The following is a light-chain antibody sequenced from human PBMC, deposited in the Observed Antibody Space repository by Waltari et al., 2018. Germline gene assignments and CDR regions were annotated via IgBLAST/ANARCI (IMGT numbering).Light chain of an antibody. Sequence: IQVTQSPSTLSASVGDRVTITCRASQSIVVLLAWYQQKPAIAPTLLIYKASYLESGVPSRFSGSASGTAFTLTISSLQADDFATYYCLQYNSYPWTFGQGTTVEIK. CDR1: QSIVVL. CDR3: LQYNSYPWT. V-gene: IGKV1-5*03. CDR2: KAS. J-gene: IGKJ1*01.